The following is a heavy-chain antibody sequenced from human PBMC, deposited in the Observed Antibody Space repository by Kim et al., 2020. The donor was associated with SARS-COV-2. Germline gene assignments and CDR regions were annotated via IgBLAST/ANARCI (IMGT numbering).Heavy chain of an antibody. CDR3: ARVGNHYYGSGSYYWTDAFDI. J-gene: IGHJ3*02. Sequence: ASVKVSCKASGYTFTGYYMHWVRQAPGQGLEWMGWINPNSGGTNYAQKFQGWVTMTRDTSISTAYMELSRLRSDDTAVYYCARVGNHYYGSGSYYWTDAFDIWGQGTMVTVSS. CDR1: GYTFTGYY. V-gene: IGHV1-2*04. D-gene: IGHD3-10*01. CDR2: INPNSGGT.